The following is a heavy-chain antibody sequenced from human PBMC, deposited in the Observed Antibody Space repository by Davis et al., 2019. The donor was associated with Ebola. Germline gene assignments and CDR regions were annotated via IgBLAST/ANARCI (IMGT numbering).Heavy chain of an antibody. V-gene: IGHV4-34*01. Sequence: SETLSLTCAVYGGSFSGYYWSWVRQPPGKGLEWIGEIYHSGSTNYNPSLKSRVTISVDKSKNQFSLKLSSVTAADTAVYYCARVNIVVVIAQGWFDPWGQGTLVTVSS. J-gene: IGHJ5*02. CDR2: IYHSGST. CDR3: ARVNIVVVIAQGWFDP. CDR1: GGSFSGYY. D-gene: IGHD2-21*01.